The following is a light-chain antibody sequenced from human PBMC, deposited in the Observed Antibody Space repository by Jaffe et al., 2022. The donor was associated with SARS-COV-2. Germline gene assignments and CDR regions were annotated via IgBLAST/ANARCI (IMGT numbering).Light chain of an antibody. CDR3: QQANRFPLT. CDR2: AAV. J-gene: IGKJ4*01. Sequence: DIQMTQSPSSVSASVGDRVTITCRASQGISTWLSWYQQKPGKAPKLLISAAVTLYSGVPSRFSGSASGTDFTLTISSLQPEDSAIYYCQQANRFPLTFGGGTRVEIK. V-gene: IGKV1-12*01. CDR1: QGISTW.